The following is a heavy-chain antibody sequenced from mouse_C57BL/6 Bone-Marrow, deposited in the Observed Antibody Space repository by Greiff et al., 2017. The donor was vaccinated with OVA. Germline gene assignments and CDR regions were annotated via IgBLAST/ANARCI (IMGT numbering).Heavy chain of an antibody. CDR1: GFSLTSYG. Sequence: VQLQQSGPGLVQPSQSLSITCTVSGFSLTSYGVHWVRQSPGKGLEWLGVIWRGGSTDYNAAFMSRLSITKDNSKSQVFFKMNSLQADDTAIYYCASYYDYDEDYAMDYWGQGTSVTVSS. CDR2: IWRGGST. D-gene: IGHD2-4*01. J-gene: IGHJ4*01. CDR3: ASYYDYDEDYAMDY. V-gene: IGHV2-5*01.